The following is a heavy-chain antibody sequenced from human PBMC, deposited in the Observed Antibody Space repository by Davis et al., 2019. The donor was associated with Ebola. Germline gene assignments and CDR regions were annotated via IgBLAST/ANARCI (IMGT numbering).Heavy chain of an antibody. D-gene: IGHD6-19*01. J-gene: IGHJ5*02. CDR1: GFTFGDYW. Sequence: PGGSLRLSCAASGFTFGDYWMTWVRQAPGRGLEWVGKIKYDGSDKYYVDSVKGRFTISRDNAENSLYLQMNSLTVEDTAIYYCAKDSGWQMSPWGQGTLVIVSS. CDR2: IKYDGSDK. V-gene: IGHV3-7*01. CDR3: AKDSGWQMSP.